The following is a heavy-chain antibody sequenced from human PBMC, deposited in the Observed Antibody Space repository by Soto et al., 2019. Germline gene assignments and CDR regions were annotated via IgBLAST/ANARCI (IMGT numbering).Heavy chain of an antibody. V-gene: IGHV3-15*07. J-gene: IGHJ4*02. CDR2: IKSRTAGGTV. Sequence: GGSLRLSCAAFGFIVTDAWMHWVRQAPGKGPEWVGLIKSRTAGGTVEYAAPVKGRFTISRDDTKNTVYLQMNSLKTDDTAVYFCGRLYRTVFWGQGTLVTVSS. CDR3: GRLYRTVF. CDR1: GFIVTDAW. D-gene: IGHD3-10*01.